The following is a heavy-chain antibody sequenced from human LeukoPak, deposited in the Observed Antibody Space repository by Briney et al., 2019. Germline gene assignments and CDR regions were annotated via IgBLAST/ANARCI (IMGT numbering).Heavy chain of an antibody. CDR1: GYTFTSYG. CDR3: ARDKMDTMVRGVIDY. J-gene: IGHJ4*02. V-gene: IGHV1-18*01. D-gene: IGHD3-10*01. CDR2: ISAYNGNT. Sequence: ASVKVSCKASGYTFTSYGISWVRQAPGQGLEWMGWISAYNGNTNYAQKLQGRVTMTTDTSTSTAYMELRSLRSDDAAVYSCARDKMDTMVRGVIDYWGQGTLVTVSS.